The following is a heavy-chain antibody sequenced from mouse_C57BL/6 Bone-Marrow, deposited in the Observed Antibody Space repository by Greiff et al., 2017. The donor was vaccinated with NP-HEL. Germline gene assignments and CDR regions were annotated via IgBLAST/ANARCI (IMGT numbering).Heavy chain of an antibody. CDR2: ISSGGSYT. J-gene: IGHJ2*01. D-gene: IGHD2-2*01. V-gene: IGHV5-6*01. CDR3: ARSYGYDEDY. Sequence: EVQVVESGGDLVKPGGSLKLSCAASGFTFSSYGMSWVRQTPDKRLEWVATISSGGSYTYYPDSVKGRFTISRDNAKNTLYLQMSSLKSEDTAMYYCARSYGYDEDYWGQGTTLTVSS. CDR1: GFTFSSYG.